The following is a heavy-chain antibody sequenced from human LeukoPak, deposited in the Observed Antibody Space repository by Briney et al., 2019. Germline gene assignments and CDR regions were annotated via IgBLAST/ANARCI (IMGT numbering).Heavy chain of an antibody. CDR2: INHSGST. V-gene: IGHV4-34*01. CDR3: ARGIPGTYYYDSSGYYHRSYSGEYFQH. J-gene: IGHJ1*01. Sequence: SETLSLTCAVYGGSFSGYYWSWIRQPPGKGLEWIGEINHSGSTNYNPSLKSRVTISVDTSKNQFSLKLSSVTAADTAVYYCARGIPGTYYYDSSGYYHRSYSGEYFQHWGQGTLVTVSS. CDR1: GGSFSGYY. D-gene: IGHD3-22*01.